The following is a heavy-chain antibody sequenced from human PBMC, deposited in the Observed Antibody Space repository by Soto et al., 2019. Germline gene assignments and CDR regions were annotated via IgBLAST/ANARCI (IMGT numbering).Heavy chain of an antibody. Sequence: EVQLVESGGGLVKPGGSLRLSCAASGFTFSNAWMSWVRQAPGKGLEWVGRIKSKTDGGTTDYAAPVKGRFTISRDDSNNTLYLQMNSLKTEDTAVYYCTTEVLWFGELLGNDYWGQGTLVTVSS. D-gene: IGHD3-10*01. V-gene: IGHV3-15*01. CDR3: TTEVLWFGELLGNDY. CDR2: IKSKTDGGTT. CDR1: GFTFSNAW. J-gene: IGHJ4*02.